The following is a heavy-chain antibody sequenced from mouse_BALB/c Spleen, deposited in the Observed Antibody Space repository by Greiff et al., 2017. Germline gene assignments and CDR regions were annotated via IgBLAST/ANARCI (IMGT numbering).Heavy chain of an antibody. CDR1: GFTFSSYT. D-gene: IGHD4-1*01. CDR2: ISNGGGST. V-gene: IGHV5-12-2*01. CDR3: ARQGTGTAWFAY. J-gene: IGHJ3*01. Sequence: EVKVVESGGGLVQPGGSLKLSCAASGFTFSSYTMSWVRQTPEKRLEWVAYISNGGGSTYYPDTVKGRFTISRDNAKNTLYLQMSSLKSEDTAMYYCARQGTGTAWFAYWGQGTLVTVSA.